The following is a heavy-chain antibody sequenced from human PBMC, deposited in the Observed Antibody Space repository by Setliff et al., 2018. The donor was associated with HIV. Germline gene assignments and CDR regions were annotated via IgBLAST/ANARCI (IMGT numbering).Heavy chain of an antibody. CDR3: ARDRAEFVDGGYYPYYFDS. Sequence: SETLSLTCTVSGGSITYRSYYWGWIRQPPGKGLEWIGSIYHSGITYYNSSLKSRVTISVDTSKNQFSLNLTSVTAADTAVYYCARDRAEFVDGGYYPYYFDSWGQGTLVTVSS. V-gene: IGHV4-39*07. CDR1: GGSITYRSYY. D-gene: IGHD3-22*01. CDR2: IYHSGIT. J-gene: IGHJ4*02.